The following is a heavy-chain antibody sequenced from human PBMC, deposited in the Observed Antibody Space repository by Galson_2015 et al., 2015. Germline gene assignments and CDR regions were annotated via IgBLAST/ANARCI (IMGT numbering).Heavy chain of an antibody. CDR1: GFTFSSYA. CDR3: ALGGDLSGLPDY. Sequence: SLRLSCAASGFTFSSYAMHWVRQAPGKGLEWVAVISYDGSNKYYADSVKGRFTISRDNSKNTLYLQMNSLRAEDTAVYYCALGGDLSGLPDYWGQGTLVTVSS. CDR2: ISYDGSNK. D-gene: IGHD2-21*02. V-gene: IGHV3-30-3*01. J-gene: IGHJ4*02.